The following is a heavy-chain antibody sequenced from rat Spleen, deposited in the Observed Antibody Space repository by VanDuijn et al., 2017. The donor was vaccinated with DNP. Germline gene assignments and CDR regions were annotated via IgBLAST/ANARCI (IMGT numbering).Heavy chain of an antibody. CDR3: TRVLYNGYQRHYWSFDF. CDR1: GFSLASYT. J-gene: IGHJ1*01. Sequence: QVQLKESGPGLVQPSQTLSLTYTVSGFSLASYTVSWVRQPPGKGLEWIAAISSGENTYYNPALKSRLSISRDTSKSQVFLKMNSLQTEDTAIYFCTRVLYNGYQRHYWSFDFWGPGTMVTVSS. V-gene: IGHV2-6*01. D-gene: IGHD1-6*01. CDR2: ISSGENT.